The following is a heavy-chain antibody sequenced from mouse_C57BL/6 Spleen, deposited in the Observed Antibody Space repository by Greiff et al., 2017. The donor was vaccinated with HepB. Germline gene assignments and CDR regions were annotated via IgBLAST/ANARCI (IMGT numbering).Heavy chain of an antibody. CDR2: INPGSGGT. J-gene: IGHJ1*03. CDR3: ARSAGSSDGYYWYFDV. Sequence: QVQLQQSGAELVRPGTSVKVSCKASGYAFTNYLIEWVKQRPGQGLEWIGVINPGSGGTNYNEKFKGKATLTAEKSSSTAYMQLSSLTSEDSAVYFCARSAGSSDGYYWYFDVWGTGTTVTVSS. V-gene: IGHV1-54*01. CDR1: GYAFTNYL. D-gene: IGHD2-3*01.